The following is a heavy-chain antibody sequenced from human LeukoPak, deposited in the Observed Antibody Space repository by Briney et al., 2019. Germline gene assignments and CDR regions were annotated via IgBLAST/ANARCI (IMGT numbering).Heavy chain of an antibody. CDR2: IIPIFGTA. D-gene: IGHD6-13*01. CDR3: ATFPSGIGYSSSWYGLEAFDI. Sequence: EASVKVSCKASGYTFTSYAISWVRQAPGQGLEWMGGIIPIFGTANYAQKFQGRVTITADKSTSTAYMELSSLRSEDTAVYYCATFPSGIGYSSSWYGLEAFDIWGQGTMVTVSS. CDR1: GYTFTSYA. J-gene: IGHJ3*02. V-gene: IGHV1-69*06.